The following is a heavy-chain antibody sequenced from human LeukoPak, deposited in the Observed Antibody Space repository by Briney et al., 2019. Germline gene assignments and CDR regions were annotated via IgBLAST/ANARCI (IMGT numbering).Heavy chain of an antibody. CDR1: GFTFRSYE. CDR3: AREEGRLKLQAFDI. Sequence: SGGSLRLSCAASGFTFRSYEMNWIRQAPGKGLEWVAYISSSGKTKHHADSVKGRFTISRDNAENSLFLQMDSLRAEDTAVYFCAREEGRLKLQAFDIWGQGIVVTVSS. J-gene: IGHJ3*02. V-gene: IGHV3-48*03. D-gene: IGHD5-24*01. CDR2: ISSSGKTK.